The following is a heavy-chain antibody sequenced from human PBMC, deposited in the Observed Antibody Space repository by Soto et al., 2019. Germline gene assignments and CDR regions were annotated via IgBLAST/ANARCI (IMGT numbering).Heavy chain of an antibody. CDR1: GGSISSYY. D-gene: IGHD6-19*01. V-gene: IGHV4-59*01. CDR2: IYYSGST. CDR3: ARDGGAASSGWLVDY. J-gene: IGHJ4*02. Sequence: SETLSLTCTVSGGSISSYYWSWIRQPPGKGLEWIGYIYYSGSTNYNPSLKSRVTISVDTSKNQFSLKLSSVTAADTAVYYCARDGGAASSGWLVDYWGQGTLVTVSS.